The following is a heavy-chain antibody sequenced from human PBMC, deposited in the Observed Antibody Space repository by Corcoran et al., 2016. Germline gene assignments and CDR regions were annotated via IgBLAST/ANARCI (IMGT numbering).Heavy chain of an antibody. V-gene: IGHV3-33*01. J-gene: IGHJ6*02. CDR3: AREESAGAYYYYGMDV. D-gene: IGHD6-13*01. Sequence: QVQLVESGGGVVQPGRSLRLSCAASGFTFSSYGMHWVRQAPGKGLEWVAVIWYDGSNKYYADSVKGRFTISRDNSKNTLYLQMNSLRAEDTAVYYWAREESAGAYYYYGMDVWGQGTTVTVSS. CDR1: GFTFSSYG. CDR2: IWYDGSNK.